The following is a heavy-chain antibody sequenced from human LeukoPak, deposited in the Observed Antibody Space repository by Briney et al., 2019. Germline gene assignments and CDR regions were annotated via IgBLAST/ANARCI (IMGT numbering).Heavy chain of an antibody. CDR1: GFTFNEYG. V-gene: IGHV3-20*01. CDR2: INWNGGST. D-gene: IGHD3-16*01. J-gene: IGHJ3*02. CDR3: ARDPCGSYGAFDI. Sequence: GGSLRLSCAASGFTFNEYGMSWVRQAPGKGLEWVAGINWNGGSTGYADFVKGRFTISRDNAKNSLYLQLNSLRAEDSALYHCARDPCGSYGAFDIWGQGTMVTVSS.